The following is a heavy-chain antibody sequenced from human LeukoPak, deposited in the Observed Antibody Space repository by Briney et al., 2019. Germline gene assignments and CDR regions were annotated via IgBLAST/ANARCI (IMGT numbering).Heavy chain of an antibody. CDR2: ISGSGGST. Sequence: GGSLRLSCAASGFTFSSYAMSWVRQAPGKGLEWDSAISGSGGSTYYADSVKGRFTISRDNSKNTLYLQMNSLRAEDTAVYYCAKVFPELAVPIAVAGRDYYYGMDVWGQGTTVTVSS. CDR1: GFTFSSYA. V-gene: IGHV3-23*01. CDR3: AKVFPELAVPIAVAGRDYYYGMDV. D-gene: IGHD6-19*01. J-gene: IGHJ6*02.